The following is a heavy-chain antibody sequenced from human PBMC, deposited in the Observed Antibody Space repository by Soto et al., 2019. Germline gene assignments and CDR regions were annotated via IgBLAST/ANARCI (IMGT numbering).Heavy chain of an antibody. Sequence: SLRLACAASGVTVCNCGIHWVRQASGKGSGWVSSLSSAGSATRDADSVKCRFTISRDNAKNTLYQQMNSLRAEGTAVYYWGVSVADVCGQRTPVTVSS. V-gene: IGHV3-74*01. D-gene: IGHD3-10*01. CDR3: GVSVADV. J-gene: IGHJ6*02. CDR2: LSSAGSAT. CDR1: GVTVCNCG.